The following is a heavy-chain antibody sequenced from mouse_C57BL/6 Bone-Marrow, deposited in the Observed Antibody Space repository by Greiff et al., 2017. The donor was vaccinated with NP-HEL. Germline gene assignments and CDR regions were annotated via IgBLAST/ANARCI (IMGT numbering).Heavy chain of an antibody. J-gene: IGHJ2*01. V-gene: IGHV1-76*01. CDR1: GYTFTDYY. CDR2: IYPGSGNT. CDR3: ARSLEY. Sequence: QVQLQQSGAELVRPGASVKLSCKASGYTFTDYYINWVKQRPGQGLEWIARIYPGSGNTYYNEKFKGKATLTAAKSSSTAYMQLIRLTSASSSFLFCARSLEYWGQGTTLTVSS.